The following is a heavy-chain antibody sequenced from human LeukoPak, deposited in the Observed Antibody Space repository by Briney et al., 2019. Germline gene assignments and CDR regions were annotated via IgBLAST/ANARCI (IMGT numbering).Heavy chain of an antibody. CDR3: ARTSGYCSGGSCYAGYFDY. V-gene: IGHV1-2*02. CDR1: GYTFTSYY. Sequence: ASVKVSCKASGYTFTSYYMHWVRQAPGQGLEWMGWINPNSGGTNYAQKFQGRVTMTRDTSISTAYMELSRLRSDDTAVYYCARTSGYCSGGSCYAGYFDYWGQGTLVTVSS. J-gene: IGHJ4*02. CDR2: INPNSGGT. D-gene: IGHD2-15*01.